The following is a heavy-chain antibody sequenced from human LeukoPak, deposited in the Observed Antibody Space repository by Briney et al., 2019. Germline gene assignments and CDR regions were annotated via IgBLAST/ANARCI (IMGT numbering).Heavy chain of an antibody. CDR2: ISSSGSTI. J-gene: IGHJ4*02. V-gene: IGHV3-11*01. D-gene: IGHD1-26*01. CDR3: AKKERQSDFDY. Sequence: GGSLRLSCAASGFTFSDYYMSWIRQAPGKGLEWVSYISSSGSTIYYADSVKGRFTISRDNSKNTLYLQMNSLRAEDTAVYYCAKKERQSDFDYWGQGTLVTVSS. CDR1: GFTFSDYY.